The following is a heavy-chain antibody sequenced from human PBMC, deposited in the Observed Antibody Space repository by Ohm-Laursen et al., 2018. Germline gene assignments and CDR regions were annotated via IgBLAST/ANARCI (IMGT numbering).Heavy chain of an antibody. Sequence: SLRLSCTASGFTFGDYGLHWVRQAPGKGLEWVSSITWDSGSIGYADSVEGRFTVSRDNARNSPYLQMNSLRAEDTALYYCTKAYGVRVEAAIASFDFWGQGTLVTVSS. CDR3: TKAYGVRVEAAIASFDF. CDR2: ITWDSGSI. J-gene: IGHJ4*02. D-gene: IGHD2-15*01. CDR1: GFTFGDYG. V-gene: IGHV3-9*01.